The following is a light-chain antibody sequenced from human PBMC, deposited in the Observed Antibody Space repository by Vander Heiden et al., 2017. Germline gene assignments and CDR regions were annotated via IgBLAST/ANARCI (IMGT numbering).Light chain of an antibody. CDR2: FAS. CDR1: QDIRRY. CDR3: LQDHSYPWT. J-gene: IGKJ1*01. Sequence: AIQMTQSPSSLSASLGDRVTITCRASQDIRRYLGWYQQKPGKAPKLLINFASTLQSGVPSRFSGSGSGTDFTLTINSLQPEDFATYYCLQDHSYPWTFGPGTKVEI. V-gene: IGKV1-6*01.